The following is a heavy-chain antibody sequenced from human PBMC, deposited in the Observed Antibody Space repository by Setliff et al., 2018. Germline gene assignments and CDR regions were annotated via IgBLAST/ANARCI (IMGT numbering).Heavy chain of an antibody. CDR2: IYHSGSA. Sequence: SETLSLTCTVSGDSISSGDYFWSWIRQPPGKGLEWIAYIYHSGSAYYNPSLKSRVTMSVDTYKNQFSLHLTSVTAADTAVYYCAREVGTSTSSDAVDVWGQGMMVTVSS. CDR1: GDSISSGDYF. CDR3: AREVGTSTSSDAVDV. V-gene: IGHV4-30-4*08. J-gene: IGHJ3*01. D-gene: IGHD1-26*01.